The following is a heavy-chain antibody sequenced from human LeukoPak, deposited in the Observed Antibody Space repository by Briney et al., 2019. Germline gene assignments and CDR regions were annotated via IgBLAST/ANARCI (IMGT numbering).Heavy chain of an antibody. Sequence: GGSLRLSCAASGFTISSYSMNWVRQAPGKGLEWVSSISSGSKYIYNADSVKGRFTISRDNAKNSLYLQMNSLRVEDTAVYYCARALSYSYGSMDFWGQGTLVIVSS. CDR3: ARALSYSYGSMDF. CDR1: GFTISSYS. D-gene: IGHD5-18*01. J-gene: IGHJ4*02. V-gene: IGHV3-21*01. CDR2: ISSGSKYI.